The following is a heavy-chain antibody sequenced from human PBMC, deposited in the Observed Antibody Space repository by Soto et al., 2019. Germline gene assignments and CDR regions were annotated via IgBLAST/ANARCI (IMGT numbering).Heavy chain of an antibody. V-gene: IGHV4-30-4*02. J-gene: IGHJ4*02. D-gene: IGHD1-26*01. Sequence: SETLSLTCTVSGGSISSGDYYWSWIRQPPGKGLEWIGYIYYSGSTYYNPSLKSRVTISVDTSKNQFSLKLSSVTAADTAVYYCARAVLARSAIYYFDYWGQGTLVTV. CDR2: IYYSGST. CDR3: ARAVLARSAIYYFDY. CDR1: GGSISSGDYY.